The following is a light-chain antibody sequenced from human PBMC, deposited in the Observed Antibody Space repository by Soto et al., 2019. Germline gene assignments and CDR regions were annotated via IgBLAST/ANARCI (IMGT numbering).Light chain of an antibody. Sequence: QSALTQPRSVSGSPGQSVPISCTGTSSDVGGYNYVSWYQEHPGKAPKLMIYDVSKRPSGVPDRFSGSKSGNTASLTISGLQAEDEADYYCCSYAGTYAFVMFGGGTQLTVL. CDR1: SSDVGGYNY. J-gene: IGLJ3*02. CDR2: DVS. CDR3: CSYAGTYAFVM. V-gene: IGLV2-11*01.